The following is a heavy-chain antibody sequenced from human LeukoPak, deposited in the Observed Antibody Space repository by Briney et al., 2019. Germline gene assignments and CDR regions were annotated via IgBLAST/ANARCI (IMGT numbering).Heavy chain of an antibody. V-gene: IGHV1-69*05. CDR3: AAFRGYSYGLPF. CDR2: IIPIFGTA. Sequence: ASVKVSCKASGGTFSSYAISWVRQAPGQGLEWMGGIIPIFGTANYAQKFQGRVTITTDESTSTAYMELSSLRSGDTAVYYCAAFRGYSYGLPFWGQGTLVTVSS. D-gene: IGHD5-18*01. J-gene: IGHJ4*02. CDR1: GGTFSSYA.